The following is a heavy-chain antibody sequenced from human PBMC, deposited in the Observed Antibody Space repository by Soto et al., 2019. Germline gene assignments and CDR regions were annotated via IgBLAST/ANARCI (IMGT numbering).Heavy chain of an antibody. Sequence: QLQLQESGPGLVKPSETLSLTCTVSGGSISSSSYYWGWIRQPPGKGLEWIGSIYYSGSTYYNPSLKSRVTISVDTSKNQFSLKLSSVTAADTAVYYCARPVPIAVAFSSTGWFDPWGQGTLVTVSS. CDR1: GGSISSSSYY. CDR3: ARPVPIAVAFSSTGWFDP. V-gene: IGHV4-39*01. D-gene: IGHD6-19*01. J-gene: IGHJ5*02. CDR2: IYYSGST.